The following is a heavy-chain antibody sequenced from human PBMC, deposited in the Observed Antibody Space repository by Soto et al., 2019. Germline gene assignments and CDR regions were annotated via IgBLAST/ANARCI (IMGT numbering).Heavy chain of an antibody. CDR1: GFTFDDYA. CDR3: AKDISGTYYYGMDV. CDR2: ISWNSGSI. J-gene: IGHJ6*02. V-gene: IGHV3-9*01. D-gene: IGHD1-26*01. Sequence: LRLSCTASGFTFDDYAMHWVRQAPGKGLEWVSGISWNSGSIGYADSVKGRFTISRDNAKNSLYLQMNSLRAEDTALYYCAKDISGTYYYGMDVWGQGTTVTVSS.